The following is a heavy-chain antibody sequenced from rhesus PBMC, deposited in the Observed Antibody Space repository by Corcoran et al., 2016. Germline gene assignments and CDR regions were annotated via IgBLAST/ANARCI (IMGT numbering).Heavy chain of an antibody. Sequence: EVQLVESGGGLVQPGGSLRLSCAASGFTFSDYYMSWVRQAPEKGLEWVSSISSASSYIYSADSVKGRFTISRDNAKNSLSLQMNSLKTEDTAVYYCTRLGPLGYYFDYWGQGVLVTVSS. CDR2: ISSASSYI. D-gene: IGHD3-34*01. CDR1: GFTFSDYY. J-gene: IGHJ4*01. V-gene: IGHV3S16*01. CDR3: TRLGPLGYYFDY.